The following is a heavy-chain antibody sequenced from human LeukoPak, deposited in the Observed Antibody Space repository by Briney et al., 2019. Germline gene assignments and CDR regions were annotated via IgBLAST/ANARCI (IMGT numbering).Heavy chain of an antibody. CDR1: GASINSYY. Sequence: SETLSLTCTVSGASINSYYWNWIRQPAGKGLEWIGRSYISGSTDYNPSLKSRVTVSVDASQNQFSLKLTSVTAADTAVYYCARDQELGFWGQGTLVTVSS. CDR2: SYISGST. CDR3: ARDQELGF. V-gene: IGHV4-4*07. D-gene: IGHD3-10*01. J-gene: IGHJ4*02.